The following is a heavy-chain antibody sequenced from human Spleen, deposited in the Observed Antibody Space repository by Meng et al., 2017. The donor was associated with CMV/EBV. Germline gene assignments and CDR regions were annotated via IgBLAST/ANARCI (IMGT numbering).Heavy chain of an antibody. CDR2: ISGSGGST. J-gene: IGHJ5*02. CDR3: ARDQEGDDP. V-gene: IGHV3-23*01. D-gene: IGHD3-10*01. Sequence: GESLKISCAASEFTFSSYAMSWVRQAPGKGLEWVSAISGSGGSTYYADSVKGRFTISRDNDKNSLYLQMKSLRAEDTAVYYCARDQEGDDPWGQGTLVTVSS. CDR1: EFTFSSYA.